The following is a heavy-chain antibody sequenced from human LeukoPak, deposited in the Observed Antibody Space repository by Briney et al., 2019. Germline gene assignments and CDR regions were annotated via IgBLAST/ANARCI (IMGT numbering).Heavy chain of an antibody. CDR2: IYYRGDT. V-gene: IGHV4-59*08. D-gene: IGHD6-19*01. CDR3: ARLSGPSGGPVSFFGLDV. J-gene: IGHJ6*02. Sequence: PSETLSLTCTVSGGSMTNYYWSWIRQPPGKGLEWIGHIYYRGDTKYNPSLKSRVTISLDTSKQQSSLRLPSVSAADTAAYYCARLSGPSGGPVSFFGLDVWGQGTTVAVSS. CDR1: GGSMTNYY.